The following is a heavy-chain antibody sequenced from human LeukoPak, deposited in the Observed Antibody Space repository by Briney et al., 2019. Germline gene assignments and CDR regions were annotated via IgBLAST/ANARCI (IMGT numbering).Heavy chain of an antibody. CDR1: GYTFTSYG. V-gene: IGHV1-18*01. Sequence: ASVKVSCKASGYTFTSYGISWVRQARGQGLEWMGWISAYNGNTHYAQKFQGRVTMTTDTSTSTASMELRSLRSDDTAVYYCVRDEARYSSGYYPNWFDPWGQGTLVTVSS. J-gene: IGHJ5*02. CDR3: VRDEARYSSGYYPNWFDP. D-gene: IGHD3-22*01. CDR2: ISAYNGNT.